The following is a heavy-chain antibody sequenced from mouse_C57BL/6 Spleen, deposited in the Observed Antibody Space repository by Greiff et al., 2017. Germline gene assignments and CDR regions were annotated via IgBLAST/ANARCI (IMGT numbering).Heavy chain of an antibody. J-gene: IGHJ4*01. V-gene: IGHV1-64*01. Sequence: QVQLQQPGAELVKPGASVKLSCKASGYTFTSYWMHWVKQRPGQGLEWIGMIHPNSGSTNYNEKFKSKATLTVDKSSSTAYMQLSSLTSEDSAVYYCARGADGYDKSAMDYWGQGTSVTVSS. CDR3: ARGADGYDKSAMDY. CDR1: GYTFTSYW. CDR2: IHPNSGST. D-gene: IGHD2-2*01.